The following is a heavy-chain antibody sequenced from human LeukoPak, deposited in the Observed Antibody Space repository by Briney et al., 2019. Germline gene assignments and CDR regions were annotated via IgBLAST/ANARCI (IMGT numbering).Heavy chain of an antibody. CDR1: GFTFDDYA. CDR2: ISWNCGNI. J-gene: IGHJ3*02. V-gene: IGHV3-9*01. Sequence: GGSLRLSCAASGFTFDDYAMHWVRQAPGKGLEGVSGISWNCGNIGYADSVKGRFTIPRDNAKNSLYLQMNSLRAEDTALYYCAKSGYSSSWFRDDAFDIWGKGTMVTVSS. CDR3: AKSGYSSSWFRDDAFDI. D-gene: IGHD6-13*01.